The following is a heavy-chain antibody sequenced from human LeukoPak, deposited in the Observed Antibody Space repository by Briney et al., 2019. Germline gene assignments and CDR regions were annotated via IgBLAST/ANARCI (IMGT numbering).Heavy chain of an antibody. CDR2: ISGSGGST. CDR1: GFTFSSYD. V-gene: IGHV3-23*01. Sequence: GGSLRLSCAASGFTFSSYDMSWVRQAPGKGLEWVSAISGSGGSTYYADSVKGRFTISRDNSKNTLYLQMNSLRAEDTAVYYCAKASWSRYDSSGYYYSDSLDYWGQGTLVTVSS. J-gene: IGHJ4*02. D-gene: IGHD3-22*01. CDR3: AKASWSRYDSSGYYYSDSLDY.